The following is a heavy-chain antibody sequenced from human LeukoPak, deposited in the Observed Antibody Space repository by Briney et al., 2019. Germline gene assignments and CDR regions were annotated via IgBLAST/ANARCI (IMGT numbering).Heavy chain of an antibody. V-gene: IGHV3-48*04. Sequence: PGGSLRLSCAASGFTFSSYGMNWVRQAPGKGLESVSYISSTSSTIYYADSVKGRFTISRDNAKNSLSLQMNSLRVEDTAMYYCARKREDSWSGYAFDIWGQGTMVTVSS. CDR3: ARKREDSWSGYAFDI. J-gene: IGHJ3*02. D-gene: IGHD3-3*01. CDR1: GFTFSSYG. CDR2: ISSTSSTI.